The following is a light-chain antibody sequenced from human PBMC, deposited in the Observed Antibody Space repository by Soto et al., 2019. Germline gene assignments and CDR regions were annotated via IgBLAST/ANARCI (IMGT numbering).Light chain of an antibody. V-gene: IGKV3-20*01. CDR3: QYYGSSPPTT. J-gene: IGKJ2*01. Sequence: EIVLTQSPATLSLSPGERATLSCRASQSLSSNFLAWYQQKPGQPPRLLIYDSSTRATGFPDRFSGSGSGTDFTLTIIRLEPEDFAVYYCQYYGSSPPTTFGQGTKLEIK. CDR1: QSLSSNF. CDR2: DSS.